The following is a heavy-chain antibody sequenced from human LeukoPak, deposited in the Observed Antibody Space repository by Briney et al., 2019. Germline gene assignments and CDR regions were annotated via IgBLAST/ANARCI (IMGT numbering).Heavy chain of an antibody. J-gene: IGHJ4*02. CDR2: ISSSGSTI. CDR1: GFTFSSYE. V-gene: IGHV3-48*03. Sequence: GGSLRLSCAASGFTFSSYEMNWVRQAPGKGLEWVSYISSSGSTIHYADSVKGRFTISRDNAKNSLYLQMNSLRAEDTAVYYCARASGSARHSGDYWGQGTLVTVSS. CDR3: ARASGSARHSGDY. D-gene: IGHD3-10*01.